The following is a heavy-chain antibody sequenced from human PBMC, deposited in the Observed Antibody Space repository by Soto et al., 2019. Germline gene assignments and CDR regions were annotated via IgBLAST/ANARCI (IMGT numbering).Heavy chain of an antibody. CDR1: GDSVSNGGYY. V-gene: IGHV4-31*03. Sequence: QVQLQESGPGLVKPSQTLSLTCSVSGDSVSNGGYYWNWIRQHPGKGLEWIAYIYNNEDTFYNPSLKSRVTISADSSKKEFSLKLTSVTAADTAVYYCARDSGKFNYLDYWGHGILVIVSS. J-gene: IGHJ4*01. CDR3: ARDSGKFNYLDY. CDR2: IYNNEDT.